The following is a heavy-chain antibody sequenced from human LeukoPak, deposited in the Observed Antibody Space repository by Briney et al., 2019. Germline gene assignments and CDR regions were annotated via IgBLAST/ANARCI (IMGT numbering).Heavy chain of an antibody. CDR3: ANLPSGSYYRDPRLDWFDP. J-gene: IGHJ5*02. V-gene: IGHV3-23*01. CDR1: GFTFSSYA. Sequence: GGSLRLSCAASGFTFSSYAMSWVRQAPGKGLEWVSAISGSGGSTYYADSVKGRFTISRDNSKNTLYLQMNSLRAEDTAVYYCANLPSGSYYRDPRLDWFDPWGQGTLVTVSS. D-gene: IGHD3-10*01. CDR2: ISGSGGST.